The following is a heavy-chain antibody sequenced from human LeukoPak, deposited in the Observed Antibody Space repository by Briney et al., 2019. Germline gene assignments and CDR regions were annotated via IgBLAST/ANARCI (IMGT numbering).Heavy chain of an antibody. CDR2: IDPNTGGT. CDR1: GYTFTNYY. V-gene: IGHV1-2*06. Sequence: ASVKVPCKTSGYTFTNYYIHWVRQAPGQGLEWMGRIDPNTGGTKSAKNFQGRVTMTRDTSISTAYMALGGLRSDDTAVYYCASLYDIVGTTVDYWGQGTLVTVSS. CDR3: ASLYDIVGTTVDY. J-gene: IGHJ4*02. D-gene: IGHD1-26*01.